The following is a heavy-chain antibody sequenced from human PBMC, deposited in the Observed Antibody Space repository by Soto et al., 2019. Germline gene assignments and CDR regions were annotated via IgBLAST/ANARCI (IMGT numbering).Heavy chain of an antibody. CDR1: GFTFSSYW. CDR2: INSDGSST. V-gene: IGHV3-74*01. CDR3: ARAQAHAYSNYGGYYYYYGMDV. J-gene: IGHJ6*02. Sequence: EVQLVESGGGLVQPGGSLRLSCAASGFTFSSYWMHWVRQAPGKGLVWVSRINSDGSSTSYADSVKGRFTISRDNAKNTLHLQMNSLRAEDTAVYYCARAQAHAYSNYGGYYYYYGMDVWGQGTTVTVSS. D-gene: IGHD4-4*01.